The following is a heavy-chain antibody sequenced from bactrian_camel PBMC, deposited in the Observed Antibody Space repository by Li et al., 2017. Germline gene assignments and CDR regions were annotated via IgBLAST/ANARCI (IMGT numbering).Heavy chain of an antibody. V-gene: IGHV3-2*01. CDR2: IGSDT. CDR1: GFTFSPYV. Sequence: HVQLVESGGGLVQPGGSLRLSCAASGFTFSPYVIYWVRQAPGKGLEWVSSIGSDTYYPDSVKGRFTISQDNAKNMVYLQVNSLKAEDTAMYYCAAGWSFGVGTLLRRHYNYWGRG. CDR3: AAGWSFGVGTLLRRHYNY. D-gene: IGHD3*01. J-gene: IGHJ4*01.